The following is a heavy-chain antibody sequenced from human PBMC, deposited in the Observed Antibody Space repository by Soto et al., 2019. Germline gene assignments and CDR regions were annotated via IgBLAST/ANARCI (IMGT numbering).Heavy chain of an antibody. CDR1: GFTVSSNY. CDR3: ARETTSGPALDWYYYYMDV. CDR2: IYSGGST. J-gene: IGHJ6*03. D-gene: IGHD3-9*01. Sequence: EVQLVESGGGLVQPGGSLRLSCAASGFTVSSNYMSWVRQAPGKGLEWVSVIYSGGSTYYADSVKGRFTISRHNSKNTLYLQMNSLRAEDTAVYYCARETTSGPALDWYYYYMDVWGKGTTVTVSS. V-gene: IGHV3-53*04.